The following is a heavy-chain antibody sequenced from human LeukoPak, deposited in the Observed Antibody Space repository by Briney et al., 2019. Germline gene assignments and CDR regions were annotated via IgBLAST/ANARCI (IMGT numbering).Heavy chain of an antibody. CDR2: IYSGGAT. V-gene: IGHV3-53*01. D-gene: IGHD3-10*01. CDR1: GFTFSDYY. J-gene: IGHJ4*02. CDR3: ARDISGIPGY. Sequence: PGGSLRLPCAASGFTFSDYYMSWVRQAPGKGLEWVSGIYSGGATYYADSVKGRFTISRDNSKNTLYLQMNSLRAEDTAVYYCARDISGIPGYWGQGTLVTVSS.